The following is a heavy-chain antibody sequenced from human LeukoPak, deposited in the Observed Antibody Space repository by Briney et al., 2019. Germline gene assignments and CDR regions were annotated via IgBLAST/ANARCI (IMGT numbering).Heavy chain of an antibody. D-gene: IGHD2-15*01. Sequence: GGSLRLSCAASGFTFSNYAMHWVRQAPGKGLEWVAVISYDGSDKYYADSVKGRFTISRDNSKNTAHLQVGSLRGEDTAVYYCAPAHRPTVVSATPYWGQGTLVTVSS. J-gene: IGHJ4*02. CDR1: GFTFSNYA. CDR2: ISYDGSDK. V-gene: IGHV3-30-3*01. CDR3: APAHRPTVVSATPY.